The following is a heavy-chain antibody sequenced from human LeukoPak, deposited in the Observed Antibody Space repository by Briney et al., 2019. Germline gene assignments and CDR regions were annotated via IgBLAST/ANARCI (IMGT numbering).Heavy chain of an antibody. D-gene: IGHD3-10*01. CDR2: IRSDGGNE. Sequence: PGGSLRLSCAASGFSFSTYDMHWVRQAPGKGLQWVAFIRSDGGNEHSADSVKGRFTISRDNSKNTLYLQMNSLRPEGTAMYYCAKGGYGSGSPTYHDYWGQGTLVTVSS. J-gene: IGHJ4*02. CDR1: GFSFSTYD. CDR3: AKGGYGSGSPTYHDY. V-gene: IGHV3-30*02.